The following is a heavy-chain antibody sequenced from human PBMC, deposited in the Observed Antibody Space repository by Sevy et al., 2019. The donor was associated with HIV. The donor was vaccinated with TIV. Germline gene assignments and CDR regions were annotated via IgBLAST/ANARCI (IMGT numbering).Heavy chain of an antibody. CDR3: ARDRGEILSSAFDY. CDR2: ISYDGRNNK. Sequence: GGSLRLSCAAFGFTFSDHRMHWVRQAPGKGLEWVAVISYDGRNNKYNVDSLKGRFTNSRDNSKNTVYLQMNSLRPEDTAIYYCARDRGEILSSAFDYWGQGTLVTVSS. J-gene: IGHJ4*02. D-gene: IGHD3-16*01. CDR1: GFTFSDHR. V-gene: IGHV3-30*03.